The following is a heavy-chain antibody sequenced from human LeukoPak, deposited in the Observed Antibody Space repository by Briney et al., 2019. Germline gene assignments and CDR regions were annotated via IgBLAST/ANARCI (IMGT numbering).Heavy chain of an antibody. CDR1: GGSISSSSYY. CDR2: IYYSGST. V-gene: IGHV4-39*07. D-gene: IGHD1-26*01. CDR3: ARDRWELPTYFDY. Sequence: SETLSLTCTVSGGSISSSSYYWGWIRQPPGKGLEWIGSIYYSGSTYYNPSLKSRVTISVDTSKNQFSLKLSSVTAADTAVYYCARDRWELPTYFDYWGQGTLVTVSS. J-gene: IGHJ4*02.